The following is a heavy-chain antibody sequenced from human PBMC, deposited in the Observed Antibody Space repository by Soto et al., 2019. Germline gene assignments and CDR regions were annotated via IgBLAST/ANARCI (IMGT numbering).Heavy chain of an antibody. D-gene: IGHD5-12*01. CDR1: GYSFANFW. Sequence: PGESLKISCETSGYSFANFWIGWVRQMPGKGPEWMGIIHPAYSDTRYSPSYQGQVTIPADKSIGTAYLQWSSLKGSDTAVYYCVRHTNGYNPLDYWGQGTLVTVSS. J-gene: IGHJ4*02. V-gene: IGHV5-51*01. CDR3: VRHTNGYNPLDY. CDR2: IHPAYSDT.